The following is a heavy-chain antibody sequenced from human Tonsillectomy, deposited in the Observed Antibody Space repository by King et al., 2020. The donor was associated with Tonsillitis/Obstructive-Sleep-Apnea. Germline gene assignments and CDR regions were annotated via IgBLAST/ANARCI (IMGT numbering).Heavy chain of an antibody. V-gene: IGHV1-69*01. CDR1: GGTFSSYA. J-gene: IGHJ5*02. CDR2: IIPIFGTA. CDR3: ARVGYSYGLLLGWFDP. Sequence: QLVQSGAEVKKPGSSVKVSCKASGGTFSSYAIRWARQAPGQGLEWMGGIIPIFGTANYAQKFQGRVTITADESTSTAYMELSSLRSEDTAVYYCARVGYSYGLLLGWFDPWGQGTLVIVSS. D-gene: IGHD5-18*01.